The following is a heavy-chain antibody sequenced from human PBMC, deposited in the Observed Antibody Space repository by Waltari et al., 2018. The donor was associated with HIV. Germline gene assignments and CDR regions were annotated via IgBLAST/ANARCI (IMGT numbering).Heavy chain of an antibody. J-gene: IGHJ1*01. CDR1: GGSFSGYY. CDR3: ARGPNYYDSSGRLKYFQH. CDR2: INHSGST. D-gene: IGHD3-22*01. Sequence: QVQLQQWGAGLLKPSETLSLTCAVYGGSFSGYYWSWIRQPPGKGLEWIGEINHSGSTNYNASLKSRVTISVDTSKNQFSLKLSSVTAADTAVYYCARGPNYYDSSGRLKYFQHWGQGTLVTVSS. V-gene: IGHV4-34*01.